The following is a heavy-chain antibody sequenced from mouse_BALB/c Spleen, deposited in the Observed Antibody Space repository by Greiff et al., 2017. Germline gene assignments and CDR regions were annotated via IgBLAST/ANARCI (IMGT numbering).Heavy chain of an antibody. Sequence: VQLQQSGPELVKPGASVKISCKASGYSFTGYYMHWVKQSHVKSLEWIGRINPYNGATSYNQNFKDKASLTVDKSSSTAYMELHSLTSEDSAVYYCAREGKLRGSIYFDYWGQGTTLTVSS. CDR2: INPYNGAT. J-gene: IGHJ2*01. CDR1: GYSFTGYY. D-gene: IGHD1-1*01. CDR3: AREGKLRGSIYFDY. V-gene: IGHV1-31*01.